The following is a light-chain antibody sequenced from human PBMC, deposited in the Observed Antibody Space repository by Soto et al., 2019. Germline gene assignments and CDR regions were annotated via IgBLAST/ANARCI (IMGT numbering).Light chain of an antibody. CDR2: DAS. Sequence: EIVLTQSPVTLSLSPGESATLSCRASQSVSSYLAWYQQKTGQAPRLLIYDASNRATGIPARFSGSGSGTDFTRTISSLVSEDFAVYYCQERSNWPSTFGGGTKVEIK. V-gene: IGKV3-11*01. J-gene: IGKJ4*01. CDR1: QSVSSY. CDR3: QERSNWPST.